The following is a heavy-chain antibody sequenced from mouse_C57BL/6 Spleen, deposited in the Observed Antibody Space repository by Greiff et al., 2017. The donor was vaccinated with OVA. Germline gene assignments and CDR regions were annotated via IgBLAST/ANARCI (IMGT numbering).Heavy chain of an antibody. J-gene: IGHJ2*01. CDR3: ARGDFPDY. Sequence: VQLKESGGDLVKPGGSLKLSCAASGFTFSSYGMSWVRQTPDKRLEWVATISSGGSYTYYPDSVKGRFTISRDNAKNTLYLQMSSLKSEDTAMYYCARGDFPDYWGKGTTLTVSS. CDR2: ISSGGSYT. V-gene: IGHV5-6*01. CDR1: GFTFSSYG.